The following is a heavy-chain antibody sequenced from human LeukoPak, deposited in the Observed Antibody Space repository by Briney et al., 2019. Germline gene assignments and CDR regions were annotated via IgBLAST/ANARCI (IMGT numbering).Heavy chain of an antibody. V-gene: IGHV1-69*13. D-gene: IGHD3-10*01. CDR3: ARAPFLWFGGSPPYYYYGMDV. Sequence: ASVKVSCKASGGTFSSYAISWVRQAPGQGLEWMGGIIPIFGTANYAQKFQGRVTITADESTSTAYMELSSLRSEDTAVYYCARAPFLWFGGSPPYYYYGMDVWGKGTTVTVSS. CDR2: IIPIFGTA. CDR1: GGTFSSYA. J-gene: IGHJ6*04.